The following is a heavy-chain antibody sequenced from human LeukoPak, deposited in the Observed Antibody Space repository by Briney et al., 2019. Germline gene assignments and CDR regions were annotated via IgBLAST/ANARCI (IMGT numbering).Heavy chain of an antibody. V-gene: IGHV3-74*01. Sequence: GGSLRLSCAASGFTFSSCWMHWVRQAPGKGLVWVSRINNDGSSTSYADSVKGRFTISRDNAKNTLYLAMNSLRDEDTAVYYCASVVGGYYPPVEAFDIWGQGTMVTVSS. CDR1: GFTFSSCW. CDR3: ASVVGGYYPPVEAFDI. J-gene: IGHJ3*02. D-gene: IGHD3-3*01. CDR2: INNDGSST.